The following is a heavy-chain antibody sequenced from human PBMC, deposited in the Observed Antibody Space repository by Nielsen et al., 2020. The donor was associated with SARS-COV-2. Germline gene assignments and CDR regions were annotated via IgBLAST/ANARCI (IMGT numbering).Heavy chain of an antibody. CDR1: GGSFSGYY. CDR3: ARSVSDTDTAMAKGHAFDI. D-gene: IGHD5-18*01. V-gene: IGHV4-34*01. Sequence: SETLSLTCAVYGGSFSGYYWSWIRQPPGKGLEWIGEINHSGSTNYNPSLKSRVTISVDTSKNQFSLKLSSVTAADTAVYYCARSVSDTDTAMAKGHAFDIWGQGTMVTVSS. CDR2: INHSGST. J-gene: IGHJ3*02.